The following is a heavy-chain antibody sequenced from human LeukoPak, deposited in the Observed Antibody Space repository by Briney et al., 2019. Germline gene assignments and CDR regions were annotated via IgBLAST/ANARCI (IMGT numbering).Heavy chain of an antibody. CDR2: INHSGST. D-gene: IGHD2-2*01. CDR1: GGSFSGYY. CDR3: ARGARDIVVVPAAKPWFDP. Sequence: SETLSLTCAVYGGSFSGYYWSWIRQPPGKGLEWIGEINHSGSTNYNPSLKSRVTISVDPSKNQFSLKLSSVTAADTAVYYCARGARDIVVVPAAKPWFDPWGQGTLVTVSS. V-gene: IGHV4-34*01. J-gene: IGHJ5*02.